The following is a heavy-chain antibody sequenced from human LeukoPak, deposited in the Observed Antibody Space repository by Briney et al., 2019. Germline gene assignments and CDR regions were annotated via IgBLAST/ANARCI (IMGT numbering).Heavy chain of an antibody. CDR1: GLTFSSYA. V-gene: IGHV3-23*01. J-gene: IGHJ4*02. Sequence: GGSLRLSCAASGLTFSSYAMTWVRQAPGKGLEWVSSIRGNGGDPYYADSVKGRFTISRDNSKNTLYLQMSSLTAEDTAVYYCTKDGGSYRYFDCWGQGTLVSVSS. D-gene: IGHD1-26*01. CDR2: IRGNGGDP. CDR3: TKDGGSYRYFDC.